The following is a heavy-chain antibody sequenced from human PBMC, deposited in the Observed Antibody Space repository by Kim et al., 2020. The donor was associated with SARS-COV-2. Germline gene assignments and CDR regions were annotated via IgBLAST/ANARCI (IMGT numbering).Heavy chain of an antibody. J-gene: IGHJ5*02. D-gene: IGHD3-3*01. CDR3: ARDGVERDFWSGYYPARNWFDP. V-gene: IGHV1-69*13. CDR2: IIPIFGTA. CDR1: GGTFSSYA. Sequence: SVKVSCKASGGTFSSYAISWVRQAPGQGLEWMGGIIPIFGTANYAQKFQGRVTITADESTSTAYMELSSLRSEDTAVYYCARDGVERDFWSGYYPARNWFDPWGQGTLVTVSS.